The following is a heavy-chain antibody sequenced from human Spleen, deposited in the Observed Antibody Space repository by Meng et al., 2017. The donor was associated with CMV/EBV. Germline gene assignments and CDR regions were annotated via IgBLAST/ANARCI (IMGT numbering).Heavy chain of an antibody. CDR1: GGSISSSNNY. Sequence: SETLSLTCNVSGGSISSSNNYWGWIRQPPGKGLEWIGSIYYSGNTFYNPSLKSRVTISVDTSKNQFSLKLSSVTAADTAVYYCARQGWGFDYWGQGTLVTVSS. J-gene: IGHJ4*02. CDR2: IYYSGNT. V-gene: IGHV4-39*07. CDR3: ARQGWGFDY. D-gene: IGHD3-16*01.